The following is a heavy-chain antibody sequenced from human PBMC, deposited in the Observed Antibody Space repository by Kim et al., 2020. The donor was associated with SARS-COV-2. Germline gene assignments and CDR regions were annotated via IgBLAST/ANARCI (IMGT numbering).Heavy chain of an antibody. D-gene: IGHD3-3*01. CDR2: INTYNGYT. CDR3: ARGEGDFWSGYYRYYYF. CDR1: GFTFNIYG. Sequence: ASVKVSCKTSGFTFNIYGIGWMRQAPGQGLEWMGGINTYNGYTNYARKFQGRVTMTTDTATSTAYMELRSLRSDDTAVYYCARGEGDFWSGYYRYYYF. V-gene: IGHV1-18*01. J-gene: IGHJ4*01.